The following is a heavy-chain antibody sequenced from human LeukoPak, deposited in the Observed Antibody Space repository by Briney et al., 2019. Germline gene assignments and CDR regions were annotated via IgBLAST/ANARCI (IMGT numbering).Heavy chain of an antibody. Sequence: GRSLRLSCAASGFTFSSYAMHWVRQAPGKGLEWVAVISYDGSNKYYADSVKGRFTISRDNSKNTLYLQMNSLRAEDTAVYYCAREISRTGAFDIWGQGTMVTVSS. CDR1: GFTFSSYA. D-gene: IGHD3-3*02. V-gene: IGHV3-30*01. CDR2: ISYDGSNK. J-gene: IGHJ3*02. CDR3: AREISRTGAFDI.